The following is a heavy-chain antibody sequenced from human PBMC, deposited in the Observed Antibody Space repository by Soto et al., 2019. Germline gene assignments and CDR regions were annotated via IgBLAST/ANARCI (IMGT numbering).Heavy chain of an antibody. D-gene: IGHD6-19*01. J-gene: IGHJ4*02. CDR1: GFTFSGSA. CDR2: IRSKANSYAT. V-gene: IGHV3-73*01. CDR3: TRSSGWWNDY. Sequence: EVQLVESGGGLVQPGGSLKLSCAASGFTFSGSAMHWVRQASGKGLEWVGRIRSKANSYATAYAASVKGRFTISSDDSKNTAYLQMNSLKTEDTAVYYCTRSSGWWNDYWGQGTLVTVSS.